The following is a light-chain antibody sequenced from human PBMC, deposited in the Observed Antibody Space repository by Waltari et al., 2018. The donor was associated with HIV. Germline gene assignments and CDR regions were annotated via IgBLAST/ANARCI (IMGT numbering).Light chain of an antibody. V-gene: IGKV3-11*01. CDR1: PNIGNY. J-gene: IGKJ5*01. CDR3: QQRSNWPPVT. CDR2: DAS. Sequence: EFVLTQSPSTLSLSQGAIATLSCRPIPNIGNYLAWYQQKPGQAPRLLIYDASTRASGIPARFSGSGSGTDFTLTISSLEPEDVAVYYCQQRSNWPPVTFGQGTRLEI.